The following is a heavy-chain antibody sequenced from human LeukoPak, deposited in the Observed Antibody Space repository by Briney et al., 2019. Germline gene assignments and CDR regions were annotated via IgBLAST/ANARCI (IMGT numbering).Heavy chain of an antibody. CDR3: ARGPGLAVANNRPLDY. J-gene: IGHJ4*02. Sequence: SETLSLTCAVYGGSFSGYYWSWIRQPPGKGLEWIGEINHSGSTNYNPSPKSRVTISVDTSKNQLSLKLSSVTAADTAVYYCARGPGLAVANNRPLDYWGQGTLVTVSS. D-gene: IGHD6-13*01. V-gene: IGHV4-34*01. CDR1: GGSFSGYY. CDR2: INHSGST.